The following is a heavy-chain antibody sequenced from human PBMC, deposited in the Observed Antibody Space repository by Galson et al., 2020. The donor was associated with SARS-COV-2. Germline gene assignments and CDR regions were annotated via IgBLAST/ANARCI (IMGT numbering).Heavy chain of an antibody. J-gene: IGHJ4*02. CDR3: ARGGGGGLLWFGELLYLEPFDY. V-gene: IGHV3-30-3*01. D-gene: IGHD3-10*01. CDR2: ISYDGSNK. Sequence: GGSLRLSCAASGFTFSSYAMHWVRQAPGKGLEWVAVISYDGSNKYYADSVKGRFTISRDNSKNTLYLQMNSLRAEDTAVYYCARGGGGGLLWFGELLYLEPFDYWGQGTLVTVSS. CDR1: GFTFSSYA.